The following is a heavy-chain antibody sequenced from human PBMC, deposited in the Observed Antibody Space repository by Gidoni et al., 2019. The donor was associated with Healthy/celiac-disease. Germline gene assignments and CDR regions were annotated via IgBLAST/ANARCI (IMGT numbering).Heavy chain of an antibody. Sequence: QVQLVESGGGVVQPGRSLRLSCAASGFTFSSYGMHWVRQAPGKGLEWVAVISYDGSNKYYADSVKGRFTISRDNSKNTLYLKMNSLRAEDTAVYYCAKDQGYCSSTSCYEKYDFWSGYRNYYYYYGMDVWGQGTTVTVSS. CDR2: ISYDGSNK. CDR3: AKDQGYCSSTSCYEKYDFWSGYRNYYYYYGMDV. V-gene: IGHV3-30*18. D-gene: IGHD2-2*01. CDR1: GFTFSSYG. J-gene: IGHJ6*02.